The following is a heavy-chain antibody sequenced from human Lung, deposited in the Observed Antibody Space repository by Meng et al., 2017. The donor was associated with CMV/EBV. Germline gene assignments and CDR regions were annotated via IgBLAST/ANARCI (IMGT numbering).Heavy chain of an antibody. CDR1: GRSVSSGSYY. V-gene: IGHV4-61*01. Sequence: SXTLSLXCTVSGRSVSSGSYYWSWIRQPPGKGLEWIGYIYYSGSTNYNPAPKSRVIISVDTSKNQFSLKLSSVTAADTAVYYCAGSSGFLEFPQNWVQGTXVTVSS. D-gene: IGHD3-3*01. CDR3: AGSSGFLEFPQN. J-gene: IGHJ4*02. CDR2: IYYSGST.